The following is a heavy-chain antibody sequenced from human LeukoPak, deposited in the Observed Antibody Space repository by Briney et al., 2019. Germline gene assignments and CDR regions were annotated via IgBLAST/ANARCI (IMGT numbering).Heavy chain of an antibody. D-gene: IGHD6-13*01. Sequence: SETLSLTCTVSGGSISSYYWSWIRQPPGKGLEWIGYIYYSGSTNYNPSLKSRVTISVDTSKNQFSLKLSSVTAADTAVYYCARGSSSWYLPYYDGMDVWGQGTTVTVSS. CDR3: ARGSSSWYLPYYDGMDV. CDR2: IYYSGST. CDR1: GGSISSYY. V-gene: IGHV4-59*08. J-gene: IGHJ6*02.